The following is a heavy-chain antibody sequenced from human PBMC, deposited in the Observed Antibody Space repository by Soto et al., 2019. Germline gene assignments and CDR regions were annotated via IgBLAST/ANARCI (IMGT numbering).Heavy chain of an antibody. J-gene: IGHJ4*02. CDR3: AKGGSWNYYYFDY. D-gene: IGHD2-15*01. CDR1: GFTFSSFA. CDR2: IINNGGAT. Sequence: VGSLRLSGAASGFTFSSFAMSWVRQAPGKGLEWVSAIINNGGATYYADSVKGRFTISRDNSKNTLYLQMNSLRAGDTALYYCAKGGSWNYYYFDYWGQGALVTVSS. V-gene: IGHV3-23*01.